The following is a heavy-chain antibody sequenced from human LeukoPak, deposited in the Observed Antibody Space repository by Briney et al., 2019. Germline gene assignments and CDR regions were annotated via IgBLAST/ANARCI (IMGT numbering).Heavy chain of an antibody. J-gene: IGHJ6*04. Sequence: GASVKVSCKASGYTFTSYGISRVRQAPGQGLEWMGRIIPILGIANYAQKFQGRVTITADKSTSTAYMELSSLRSEDTAVYYCAREADGWDVWGKGTTVTVSS. CDR1: GYTFTSYG. V-gene: IGHV1-69*04. CDR2: IIPILGIA. CDR3: AREADGWDV.